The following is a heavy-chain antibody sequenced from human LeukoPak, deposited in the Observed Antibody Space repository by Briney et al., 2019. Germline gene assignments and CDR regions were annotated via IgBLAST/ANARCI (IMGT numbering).Heavy chain of an antibody. V-gene: IGHV4-34*01. CDR1: GGSSSGYY. J-gene: IGHJ6*02. CDR2: INHSGST. Sequence: SETLSLTCAVYGGSSSGYYWSWIRQPPGKGLEWIGEINHSGSTNYNPSLKSRVTISVDTSKNQFSLKLSSVTAADTAVYYCARDRITMVRGVIITQAYYGMDVWGQGTTVTVSS. D-gene: IGHD3-10*01. CDR3: ARDRITMVRGVIITQAYYGMDV.